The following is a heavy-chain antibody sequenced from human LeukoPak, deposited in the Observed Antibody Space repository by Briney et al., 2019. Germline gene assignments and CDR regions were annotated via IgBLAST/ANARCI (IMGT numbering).Heavy chain of an antibody. J-gene: IGHJ4*02. D-gene: IGHD6-19*01. Sequence: SETLSLTCAVYGGSFSGYYWSWIRQPPGKGREWIGEINHSGSTNYNPSLKSRVTISVDTSKNQFSLKLSSVTAADTAVYYCARFPQWLGPPFDYWGQGTLVTVSS. V-gene: IGHV4-34*01. CDR2: INHSGST. CDR3: ARFPQWLGPPFDY. CDR1: GGSFSGYY.